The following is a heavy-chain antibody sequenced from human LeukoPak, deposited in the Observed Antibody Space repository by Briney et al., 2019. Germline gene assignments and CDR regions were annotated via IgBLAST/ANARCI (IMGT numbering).Heavy chain of an antibody. CDR2: IYYSGST. D-gene: IGHD3-10*01. CDR1: GGSISSSNYY. V-gene: IGHV4-39*07. CDR3: ARVKVRGVLDY. J-gene: IGHJ4*02. Sequence: SETLSLTCTVSGGSISSSNYYWGWIRQPPGKGLEWIASIYYSGSTYYNPSLKSRVTISVDTSKNQFSLKLSSVTAADTAVYYCARVKVRGVLDYWGQGTLVTVSS.